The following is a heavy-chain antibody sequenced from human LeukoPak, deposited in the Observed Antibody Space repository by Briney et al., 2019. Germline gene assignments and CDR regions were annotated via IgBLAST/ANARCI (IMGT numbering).Heavy chain of an antibody. Sequence: GASVKVSCKASGYTFVSYGMNWVRQAPGQGLEWMGWISAYNGNTNYAQNFQGRVTMTTDTSTSTAHMELRSLRSDDTAMYYCARDMSGGATVGYWGQGTLVTVSS. CDR2: ISAYNGNT. CDR1: GYTFVSYG. D-gene: IGHD1-26*01. J-gene: IGHJ4*02. V-gene: IGHV1-18*01. CDR3: ARDMSGGATVGY.